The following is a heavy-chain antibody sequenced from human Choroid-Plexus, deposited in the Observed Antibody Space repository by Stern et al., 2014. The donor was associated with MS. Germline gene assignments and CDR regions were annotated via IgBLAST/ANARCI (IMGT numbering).Heavy chain of an antibody. CDR2: INPNTGGT. CDR3: ARDQRGITIFGVVTDYYYLGMDV. Sequence: VQLVESGAEVKKPGASVKVSCKTSGYIFTGYYIHWVRQAPGQGLEWMAWINPNTGGTTYAQKVQGRVTMSRDTSVSTAYGELSSLTSDDTAVYYCARDQRGITIFGVVTDYYYLGMDVWGQGTTVTVSS. D-gene: IGHD3-3*01. CDR1: GYIFTGYY. J-gene: IGHJ6*02. V-gene: IGHV1-2*02.